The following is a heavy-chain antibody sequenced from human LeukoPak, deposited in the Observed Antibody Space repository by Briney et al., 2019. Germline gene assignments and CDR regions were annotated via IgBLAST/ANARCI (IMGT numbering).Heavy chain of an antibody. CDR2: INPSGGST. D-gene: IGHD3-9*01. V-gene: IGHV1-46*01. CDR1: GYTFTSYY. Sequence: ASVKVSCKACGYTFTSYYMHWVRQAPGQGLEWMGIINPSGGSTSYAQKFQGRVTMTRDTSTSTVYMELSSLRSEDTAVYYCARVYDILTGYSHPYYWVQGTLVTVSS. J-gene: IGHJ4*02. CDR3: ARVYDILTGYSHPYY.